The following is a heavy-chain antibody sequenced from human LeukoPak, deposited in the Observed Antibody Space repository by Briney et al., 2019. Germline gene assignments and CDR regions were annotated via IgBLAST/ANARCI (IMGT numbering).Heavy chain of an antibody. CDR1: GFTFSSYS. D-gene: IGHD3-3*01. J-gene: IGHJ4*02. CDR3: ARDRLSLRFLEWTPFDY. Sequence: PGGSLRLSCAASGFTFSSYSMNWVRQAPGKGLEWVAVISYDGSNKYYADSVKGRFTISRDNAKNSLYLQMNSLRAEDTAVYYCARDRLSLRFLEWTPFDYWGQGTLVTVSS. CDR2: ISYDGSNK. V-gene: IGHV3-30*03.